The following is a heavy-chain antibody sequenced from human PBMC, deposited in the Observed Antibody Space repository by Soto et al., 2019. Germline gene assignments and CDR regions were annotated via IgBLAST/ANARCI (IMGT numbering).Heavy chain of an antibody. Sequence: EVQLVESGGGLVKPGGSLRLSCAASGFTFSHYSMNWVRQAPGKGLEWVSSISSGSSSIAYADSVKGRFTISRDNTQNSLYLQMNSLRAEDTGVYYCARDLRGVTDCWGQGTLVTVSS. CDR2: ISSGSSSI. CDR1: GFTFSHYS. CDR3: ARDLRGVTDC. J-gene: IGHJ4*02. V-gene: IGHV3-21*01. D-gene: IGHD2-21*02.